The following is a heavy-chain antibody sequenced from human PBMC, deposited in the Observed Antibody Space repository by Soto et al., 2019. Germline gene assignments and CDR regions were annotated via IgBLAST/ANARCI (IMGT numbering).Heavy chain of an antibody. D-gene: IGHD2-15*01. J-gene: IGHJ4*02. CDR1: GYTFTNYG. V-gene: IGHV1-18*01. CDR2: LSVLYPNT. Sequence: GASVKVSCKASGYTFTNYGISWIRQAPGQGLEWMGWLSVLYPNTHYAQKFQGRVTLTRDTSTTTAYLALRSLRSDDTDIYYCPIARGKLYETDAYGRSGGFDAWGQGNRVTV. CDR3: PIARGKLYETDAYGRSGGFDA.